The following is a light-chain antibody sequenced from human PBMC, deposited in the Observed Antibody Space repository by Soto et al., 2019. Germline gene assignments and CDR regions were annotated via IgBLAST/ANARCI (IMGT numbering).Light chain of an antibody. CDR1: QSVDTTF. Sequence: EIVLTQSPGSLSLSPGQRATLSCSASQSVDTTFFAWYQKKPGQAPRLLIYGASKRATGIPDRFSGSGSGTDFTLIISRLEPEDFAVYYCQQYMSSVTFGQGTKVETK. CDR3: QQYMSSVT. V-gene: IGKV3-20*01. J-gene: IGKJ1*01. CDR2: GAS.